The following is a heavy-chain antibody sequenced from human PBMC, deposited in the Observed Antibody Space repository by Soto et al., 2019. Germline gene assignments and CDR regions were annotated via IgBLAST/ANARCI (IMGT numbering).Heavy chain of an antibody. CDR2: ISYDGSNK. J-gene: IGHJ4*02. CDR3: ARDKRDLRFLEWSYYFDY. Sequence: GGSLRLSCASSGFTFISCAMRWVRQAPGKGLEWVAVISYDGSNKYYADSVKGRFTVSRDNSKNTLYLQVNSLRAEDTAVYYCARDKRDLRFLEWSYYFDYWGQGTLVTVSS. V-gene: IGHV3-30-3*01. D-gene: IGHD3-3*01. CDR1: GFTFISCA.